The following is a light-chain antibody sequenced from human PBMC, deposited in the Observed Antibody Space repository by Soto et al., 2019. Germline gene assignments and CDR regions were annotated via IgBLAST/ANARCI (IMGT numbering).Light chain of an antibody. Sequence: EIVLTQSPGTLSLSPGERATRSRLASQSVSSTYLAWYQQKPGQAPRLLIFDSYNRATGITARFSGSGYGTDFTLSISSLEPEDFAVYYCQQYNMWPVTFGQVTRLEIK. V-gene: IGKV3-20*01. CDR1: QSVSSTY. J-gene: IGKJ5*01. CDR3: QQYNMWPVT. CDR2: DSY.